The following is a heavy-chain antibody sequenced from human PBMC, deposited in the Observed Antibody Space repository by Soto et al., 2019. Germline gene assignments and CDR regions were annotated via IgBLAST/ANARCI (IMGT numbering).Heavy chain of an antibody. CDR3: ARGPRNWGVDY. V-gene: IGHV1-8*01. J-gene: IGHJ4*02. CDR1: AYTFTSYD. D-gene: IGHD7-27*01. CDR2: MNPNNGNT. Sequence: QVQLVQSGAEVKKPGASVKVSCKAAAYTFTSYDINWVRQATGQDFEWMGWMNPNNGNTAYAQKFQGRVTMHRDTSKSTAFMELSSLTSEDTAVYYCARGPRNWGVDYWGQGTLVTGSS.